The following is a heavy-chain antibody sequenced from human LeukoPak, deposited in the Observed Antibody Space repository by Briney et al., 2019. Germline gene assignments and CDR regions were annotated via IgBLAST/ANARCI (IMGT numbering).Heavy chain of an antibody. CDR3: AGHARGSYLVY. D-gene: IGHD2-8*02. CDR2: ISSTSPRAI. V-gene: IGHV3-11*01. J-gene: IGHJ4*02. Sequence: GGSLRLSCAASGFTFSDYYMSWIRQAPGKGLEWVSLISSTSPRAISHGDSVKGRFTTSRDDGKNSLFLQMNSLRVEDTAMYYCAGHARGSYLVYWGQGILVTVSA. CDR1: GFTFSDYY.